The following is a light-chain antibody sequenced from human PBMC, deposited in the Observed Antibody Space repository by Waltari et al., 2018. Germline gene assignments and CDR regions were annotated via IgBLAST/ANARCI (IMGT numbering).Light chain of an antibody. V-gene: IGKV1-5*03. CDR1: QSISTW. CDR3: QHYNSYWA. J-gene: IGKJ1*01. CDR2: KAS. Sequence: DIQMTQYPSTLSASVGDRVTITCRASQSISTWLAWYQQKPGKAPKVLIYKASSLESGVPSRFSGSGSGTEFTLTISSLQPDDFATYYCQHYNSYWAFGQGTKVEIK.